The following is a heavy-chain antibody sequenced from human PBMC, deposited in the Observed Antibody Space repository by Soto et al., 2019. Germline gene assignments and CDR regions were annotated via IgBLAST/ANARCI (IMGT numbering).Heavy chain of an antibody. CDR3: ARSQGSSTSLEIYYYYYYGMDV. Sequence: QVQLVQSGAEVKKPGSSVKVSCKASGGTFSSYAISWVRQAPGQGLEWMGGIIPISETTNYAQKIQGRVTITADESKRTAYMELRSLRSEDTAVYYCARSQGSSTSLEIYYYYYYGMDVWGQGTTVTVSS. CDR1: GGTFSSYA. CDR2: IIPISETT. J-gene: IGHJ6*02. D-gene: IGHD2-2*01. V-gene: IGHV1-69*01.